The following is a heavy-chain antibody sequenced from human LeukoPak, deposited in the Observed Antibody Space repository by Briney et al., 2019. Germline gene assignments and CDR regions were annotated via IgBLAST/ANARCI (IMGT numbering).Heavy chain of an antibody. CDR3: ARDPPYYYGSGSYYRY. J-gene: IGHJ4*02. V-gene: IGHV3-7*01. Sequence: GGSLRLSCAASGFTFSSYWMSWVRQAPGKGLEWVAHIKQDGSEKYYVDSVKGRFTISRDNAKNSLYLQMNSLRAEDTAVYYCARDPPYYYGSGSYYRYWGQGTLVTVSS. D-gene: IGHD3-10*01. CDR1: GFTFSSYW. CDR2: IKQDGSEK.